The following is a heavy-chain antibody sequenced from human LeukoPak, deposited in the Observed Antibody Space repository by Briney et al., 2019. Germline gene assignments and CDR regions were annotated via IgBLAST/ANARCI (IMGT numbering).Heavy chain of an antibody. V-gene: IGHV4-34*01. J-gene: IGHJ4*02. CDR2: INHSGST. CDR3: ARYYGGNSNFDY. Sequence: PSETLSLTCAVYGGSFSGYYWSWIRQPPGKGLEWIGEINHSGSTNYNPSLKSRVTISIDTSKSQFSLKLSSVTAADTAVYYCARYYGGNSNFDYWGQGTLVTVSS. D-gene: IGHD4-23*01. CDR1: GGSFSGYY.